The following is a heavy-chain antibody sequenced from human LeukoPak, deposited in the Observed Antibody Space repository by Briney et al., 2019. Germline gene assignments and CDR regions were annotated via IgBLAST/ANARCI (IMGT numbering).Heavy chain of an antibody. J-gene: IGHJ4*02. CDR1: GFTFTSSG. V-gene: IGHV1-18*01. CDR2: ISAYNGDT. D-gene: IGHD2-2*01. Sequence: ASVKVSCTASGFTFTSSGFSWVRQAPGQGLEWMGWISAYNGDTNYAQKLQGRLTMTADTSTSTAYMELGSLRSDDTAVYYCARVGDFHLLYYFDYWGQGTLVTVSS. CDR3: ARVGDFHLLYYFDY.